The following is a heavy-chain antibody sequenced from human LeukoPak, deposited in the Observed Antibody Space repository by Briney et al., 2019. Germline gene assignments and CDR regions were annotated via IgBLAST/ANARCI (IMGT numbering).Heavy chain of an antibody. J-gene: IGHJ4*02. CDR3: ARVVNGDVVGSGYYTLPHFDY. CDR1: GGSISSYY. D-gene: IGHD3-22*01. Sequence: SETLSLTCSVSGGSISSYYWTWIRQSPEKGLEWIGYIQSIGGTNYNPSLKSRVTISVDTSKNQFSLKLSSVTAADTAVYYCARVVNGDVVGSGYYTLPHFDYWGQGTLVTVSS. CDR2: IQSIGGT. V-gene: IGHV4-59*12.